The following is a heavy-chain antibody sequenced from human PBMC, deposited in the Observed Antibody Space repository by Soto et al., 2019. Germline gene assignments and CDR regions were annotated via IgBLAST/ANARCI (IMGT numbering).Heavy chain of an antibody. CDR2: INRDGSTT. Sequence: EVQLVESGGGLVQPGGSLRLSCAASGFTFSSYWMHWVRQAPGKGLVWVSRINRDGSTTTYADSVKGRFTISRDNAKNTLYLQMNCLRADDTAVYYCARVATGSYNWFDPWGLGALVSVSS. CDR1: GFTFSSYW. D-gene: IGHD1-26*01. CDR3: ARVATGSYNWFDP. J-gene: IGHJ5*02. V-gene: IGHV3-74*01.